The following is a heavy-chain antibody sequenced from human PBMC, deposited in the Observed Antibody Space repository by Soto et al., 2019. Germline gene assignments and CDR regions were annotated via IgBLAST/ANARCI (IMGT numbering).Heavy chain of an antibody. J-gene: IGHJ4*02. V-gene: IGHV3-23*01. CDR2: ISGSGGST. Sequence: PGGSLRLSCAASGFTFSSYAMSWVRQAPGKRLEWVSAISGSGGSTYYADSVKGRFTISRDNSKNTLYLQMNSLRAEDTAVYYCAKPTSSGYYQTNFDYWGQGTLVTVSS. CDR3: AKPTSSGYYQTNFDY. CDR1: GFTFSSYA. D-gene: IGHD3-22*01.